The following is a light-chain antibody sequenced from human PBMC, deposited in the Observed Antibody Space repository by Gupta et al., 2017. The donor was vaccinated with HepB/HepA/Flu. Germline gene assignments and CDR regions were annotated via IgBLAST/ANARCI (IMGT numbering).Light chain of an antibody. CDR2: KAS. CDR3: QQYNCFSRN. CDR1: QSISMW. J-gene: IGKJ2*02. Sequence: DIQMTKSPSTLSASVGDSVTITCRASQSISMWLAWYQQKAGEAPKLLIYKASRLDSGVPSRFSGSGSGTEFTLTISSLQPDDSANYYCQQYNCFSRNFGEGTKVDIK. V-gene: IGKV1-5*03.